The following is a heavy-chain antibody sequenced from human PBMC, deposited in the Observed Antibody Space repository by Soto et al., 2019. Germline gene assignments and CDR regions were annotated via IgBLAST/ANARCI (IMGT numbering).Heavy chain of an antibody. Sequence: WASVKVSCKASGGTFSSYAISWVRQAPGQGLEWMGGIIPIFGTANYAQKFQGRVTITADESTSTAYMELSSLRSEDTAVYYCARETGNYYDSSRYGMDVWGQGTTVTVSS. J-gene: IGHJ6*02. V-gene: IGHV1-69*13. CDR1: GGTFSSYA. D-gene: IGHD3-22*01. CDR2: IIPIFGTA. CDR3: ARETGNYYDSSRYGMDV.